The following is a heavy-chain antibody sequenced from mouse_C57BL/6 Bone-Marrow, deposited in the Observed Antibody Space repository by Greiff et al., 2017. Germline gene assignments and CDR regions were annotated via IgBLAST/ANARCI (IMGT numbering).Heavy chain of an antibody. Sequence: VQLQQSGAELVRPGASVKLSCTASGFNIKDDYMHWVKQRPEQGLEWIGWIDPENGDTEYASKFQGKATITADTSSNTAYLQLSSLTSEDTAVSYCTVFYYDYSYYFDYWGQGTTLPVSS. D-gene: IGHD2-4*01. J-gene: IGHJ2*01. V-gene: IGHV14-4*01. CDR1: GFNIKDDY. CDR2: IDPENGDT. CDR3: TVFYYDYSYYFDY.